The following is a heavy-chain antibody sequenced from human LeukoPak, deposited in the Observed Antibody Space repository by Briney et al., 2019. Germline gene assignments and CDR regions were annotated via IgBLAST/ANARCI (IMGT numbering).Heavy chain of an antibody. J-gene: IGHJ4*02. CDR3: ARGTIAVAGTLRY. D-gene: IGHD6-19*01. Sequence: GGSLRLSCAASGFTFGSYWMHWVRQAPGKGLVWVSRINTDGSSTSYADSVKGRFTISRDNAKNTLYLQMNSLRAEDTAVYYCARGTIAVAGTLRYWGQGTLVTVSS. CDR1: GFTFGSYW. CDR2: INTDGSST. V-gene: IGHV3-74*01.